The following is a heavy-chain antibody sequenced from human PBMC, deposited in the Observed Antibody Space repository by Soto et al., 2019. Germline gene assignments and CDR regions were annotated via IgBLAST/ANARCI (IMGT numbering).Heavy chain of an antibody. D-gene: IGHD5-18*01. CDR1: GFTFSSYS. J-gene: IGHJ6*02. CDR2: ISSSSSYI. V-gene: IGHV3-21*01. CDR3: ASGTGYSYGDSYYYYGMDV. Sequence: PGGSLRLSCAASGFTFSSYSMNWVRQAPGKGLEWVSSISSSSSYIYYADSVKGRFTVSRDNAKNSLYLQMNSLRAEDTAVYYCASGTGYSYGDSYYYYGMDVWGQGITVTVSS.